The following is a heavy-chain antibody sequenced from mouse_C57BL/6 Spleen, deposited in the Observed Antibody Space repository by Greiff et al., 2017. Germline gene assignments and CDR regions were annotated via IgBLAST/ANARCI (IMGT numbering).Heavy chain of an antibody. J-gene: IGHJ3*01. CDR3: TRSSDYAWFAY. Sequence: VKLVESGAELVRPGASVTLSCKASGYTFTDYEMHWVKQTPVHGLEWIGAIDPETGGTAYNQKFKGKAILTADKSSSTAYMELRSLTSEDSAVYYCTRSSDYAWFAYWGQGTLVTVSA. V-gene: IGHV1-15*01. D-gene: IGHD2-4*01. CDR1: GYTFTDYE. CDR2: IDPETGGT.